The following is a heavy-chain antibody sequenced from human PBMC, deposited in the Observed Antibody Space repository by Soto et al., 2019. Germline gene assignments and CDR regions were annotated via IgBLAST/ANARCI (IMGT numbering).Heavy chain of an antibody. V-gene: IGHV4-34*01. CDR1: GGSFSGYY. CDR2: INHSGST. CDR3: ARERGTAMVYYYYYGMDV. J-gene: IGHJ6*02. Sequence: SETLSLTCAVYGGSFSGYYWSWIRQPPGKGLEWIGEINHSGSTNYNPSLKSRVTISVDTSKNQFSLKLSSVTAADTAVYYCARERGTAMVYYYYYGMDVWGQGATVTVSS. D-gene: IGHD5-18*01.